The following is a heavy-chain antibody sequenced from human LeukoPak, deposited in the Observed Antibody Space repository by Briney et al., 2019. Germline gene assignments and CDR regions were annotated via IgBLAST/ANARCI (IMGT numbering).Heavy chain of an antibody. CDR3: ARAIDYYVSGSYSAIPRLGFDY. CDR1: GFTFSSYE. Sequence: GGSLRLSCAASGFTFSSYEMNWVRQAPGKGLEWVSYISSSGSTIYYADSVKGRFTISRDNAKNSLYLQMNSLRAEDTAVYYCARAIDYYVSGSYSAIPRLGFDYWGQGTLVTVSS. CDR2: ISSSGSTI. J-gene: IGHJ4*02. V-gene: IGHV3-48*03. D-gene: IGHD3-10*01.